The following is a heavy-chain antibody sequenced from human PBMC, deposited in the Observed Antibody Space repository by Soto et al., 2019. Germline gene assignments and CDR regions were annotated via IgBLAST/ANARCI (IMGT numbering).Heavy chain of an antibody. CDR1: GYTFRRYG. D-gene: IGHD2-15*01. J-gene: IGHJ1*01. Sequence: ASVKVSCKASGYTFRRYGISWVRQARGQGLEWMGWINTSNGNTIYAQKFQGRVSMTSDASTSTAYMELRSLRYDDTAAYYCARFTDGGHCSGGKCHSRDWAQRTLVSVSS. CDR2: INTSNGNT. CDR3: ARFTDGGHCSGGKCHSRD. V-gene: IGHV1-18*01.